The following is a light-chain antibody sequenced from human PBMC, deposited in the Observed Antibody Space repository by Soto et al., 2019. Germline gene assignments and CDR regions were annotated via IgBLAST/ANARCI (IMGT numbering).Light chain of an antibody. CDR3: QQYDTSPYT. CDR1: QSVSYSSNNKNY. V-gene: IGKV4-1*01. Sequence: DIVMTQSPDSLAVSLGERATINCKSSQSVSYSSNNKNYLAWYQQSPGQPPKLLIYWASIRESGVPDRFSASGSGTDFTLAISRLQAEDVAVYYCQQYDTSPYTFGQGTKLEIK. J-gene: IGKJ2*01. CDR2: WAS.